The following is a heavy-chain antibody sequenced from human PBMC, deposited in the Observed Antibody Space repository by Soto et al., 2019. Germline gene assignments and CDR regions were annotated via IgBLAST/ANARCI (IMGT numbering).Heavy chain of an antibody. V-gene: IGHV3-23*01. J-gene: IGHJ4*02. CDR2: ISGSGGST. CDR3: AKSLKRYYDFWSGFFPLPDY. Sequence: EVQLLESGGGLVQPGGSLRLSCAASGFTFSSYAMSWVRQAPGKGLEWVSAISGSGGSTYYADSVKGRFTISRDNSKNTLYLQMNSLRAEDTAVYYCAKSLKRYYDFWSGFFPLPDYWGQGTLVTVSS. CDR1: GFTFSSYA. D-gene: IGHD3-3*01.